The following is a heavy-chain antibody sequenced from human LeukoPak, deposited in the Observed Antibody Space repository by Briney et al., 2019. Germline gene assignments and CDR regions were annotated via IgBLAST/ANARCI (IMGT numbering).Heavy chain of an antibody. D-gene: IGHD6-19*01. CDR3: ATHIAVAGTYDAFDI. Sequence: ASVKVSCKVSGYTLTELSMHWVRQAPGKGLEWMGGFDPEDGETIYAQKFQGRVTMTEDTSTDTAYMELSRLRSDDTAVYYCATHIAVAGTYDAFDIWGQGTMVTVSS. CDR1: GYTLTELS. J-gene: IGHJ3*02. V-gene: IGHV1-24*01. CDR2: FDPEDGET.